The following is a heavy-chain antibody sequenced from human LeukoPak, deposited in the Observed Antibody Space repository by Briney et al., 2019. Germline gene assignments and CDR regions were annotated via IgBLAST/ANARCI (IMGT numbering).Heavy chain of an antibody. D-gene: IGHD6-19*01. CDR2: INPNSGGT. V-gene: IGHV1-2*02. CDR3: ARDMYSSGHDY. Sequence: EASVTVSCKASGYTFTGYYMHWVRQAPGQGLEWMGWINPNSGGTNYAQKFQGRVTMTRDTSISTAYMELSRLRSDDTAVYYCARDMYSSGHDYWGQGTLVTVSS. CDR1: GYTFTGYY. J-gene: IGHJ4*02.